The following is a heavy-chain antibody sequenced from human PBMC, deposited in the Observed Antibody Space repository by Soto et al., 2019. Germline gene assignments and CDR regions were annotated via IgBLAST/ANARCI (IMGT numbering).Heavy chain of an antibody. J-gene: IGHJ5*02. V-gene: IGHV1-69*01. D-gene: IGHD1-26*01. CDR3: AHLVGATPHHGWFDP. CDR2: IIPIFGTA. Sequence: KKPGSXVXXSXXXXXXTFSSYAXXXXXXXPGQGLXXLGGIIPIFGTANYAQKFQGRVTITADESTSTAYMELSSLRSEDTAVYYCAHLVGATPHHGWFDPWGQGTLVTVSS. CDR1: XXTFSSYA.